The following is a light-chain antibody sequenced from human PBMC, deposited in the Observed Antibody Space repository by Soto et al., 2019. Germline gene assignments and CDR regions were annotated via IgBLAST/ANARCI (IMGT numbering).Light chain of an antibody. CDR1: NSDIGAFDY. Sequence: QSALTQPASVSGSPGQSITISCTGTNSDIGAFDYVSWYQHHPGKAPRLLIYDVNNWPSGVSDRFSGSKSGNTASLTISGLQAEDEAVYYCSSYTTTTPVVFGRGTKLTVL. J-gene: IGLJ2*01. CDR2: DVN. CDR3: SSYTTTTPVV. V-gene: IGLV2-14*03.